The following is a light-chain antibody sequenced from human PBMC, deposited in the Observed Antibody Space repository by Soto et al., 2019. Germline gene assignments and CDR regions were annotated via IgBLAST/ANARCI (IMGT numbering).Light chain of an antibody. CDR2: DAS. CDR3: QQRSNWPPEVT. Sequence: EIVLTQSPDTLSLSPGERATLSCRASQSVRSSLAWYQQKPGQAPRLLIYDASNSATGIPARFIGSVSGTDFTLTISSLEPEDFAVYYCQQRSNWPPEVTFGPGTKVD. V-gene: IGKV3-11*01. J-gene: IGKJ3*01. CDR1: QSVRSS.